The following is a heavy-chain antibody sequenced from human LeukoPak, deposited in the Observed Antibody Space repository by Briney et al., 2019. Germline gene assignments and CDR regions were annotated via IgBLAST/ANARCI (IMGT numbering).Heavy chain of an antibody. CDR2: IIPIFGTA. Sequence: ASVKVSCKASGYTFSSYAISWVRQAPGQGLEWMGGIIPIFGTANYAQKFQGRVTITADESTSTAYMELSSLRSEDTAVYYCARTQVPAASYYYYYMDVWGKGTTVTVSS. CDR1: GYTFSSYA. V-gene: IGHV1-69*13. CDR3: ARTQVPAASYYYYYMDV. D-gene: IGHD2-2*01. J-gene: IGHJ6*03.